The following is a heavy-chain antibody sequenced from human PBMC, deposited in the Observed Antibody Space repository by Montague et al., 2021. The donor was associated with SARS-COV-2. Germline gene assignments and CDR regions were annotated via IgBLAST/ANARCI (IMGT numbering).Heavy chain of an antibody. CDR1: GGSISTYY. V-gene: IGHV4-59*08. CDR3: ARGSSYKIFGVVIDDAFDI. Sequence: SETLSLTCTVSGGSISTYYWSWIRQPPGKGLEWIGYIYYSGSTNYNPSLESRVTISVDTSKNQFSLKLSSVTAADTAVYYCARGSSYKIFGVVIDDAFDIWGQGTMVTVSS. J-gene: IGHJ3*02. D-gene: IGHD3-3*01. CDR2: IYYSGST.